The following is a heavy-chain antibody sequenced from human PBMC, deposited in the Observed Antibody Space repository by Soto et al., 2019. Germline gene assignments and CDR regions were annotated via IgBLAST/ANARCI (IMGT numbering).Heavy chain of an antibody. Sequence: SETLSLTCAVSGGSISSGGYSWSWIRQPPGKGLEWIGYIYHSGSTYYNPSLKSRVTISVDRSKNQFSLKLSSVTAADTAVYYCARDLYGGGGYYYYGMDVWGQGTTVTVSS. CDR1: GGSISSGGYS. D-gene: IGHD4-17*01. J-gene: IGHJ6*02. CDR3: ARDLYGGGGYYYYGMDV. CDR2: IYHSGST. V-gene: IGHV4-30-2*01.